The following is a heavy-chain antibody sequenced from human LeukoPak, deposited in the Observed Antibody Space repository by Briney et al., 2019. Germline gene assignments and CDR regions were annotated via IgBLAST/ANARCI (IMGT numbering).Heavy chain of an antibody. V-gene: IGHV3-21*01. CDR1: GFNFSASY. J-gene: IGHJ5*02. D-gene: IGHD3-22*01. CDR2: ISSSSSYI. Sequence: PGGSLRLSCAASGFNFSASYMSWIRQAPGKGLEWVSSISSSSSYIYYADSVKGRFTISRDNAKNSLYLQMNSLRAEDTAVYYCARDVGSSGYPNWFDPWGQGTLVTVSS. CDR3: ARDVGSSGYPNWFDP.